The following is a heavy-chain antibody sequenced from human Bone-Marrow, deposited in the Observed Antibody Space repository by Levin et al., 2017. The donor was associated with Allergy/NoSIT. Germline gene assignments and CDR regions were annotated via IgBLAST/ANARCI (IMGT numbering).Heavy chain of an antibody. Sequence: GGSLRLSCAASGFTFSDYWMTWVRQAPGRGPEWVANIRKDGSEKNYVDSVKGRFTISRDNAKNSLFLQMNTLRAEDTAVYYCAKNSGWVLPDAYDIWGQGTLVTVSA. V-gene: IGHV3-7*02. CDR1: GFTFSDYW. CDR2: IRKDGSEK. J-gene: IGHJ3*02. D-gene: IGHD6-19*01. CDR3: AKNSGWVLPDAYDI.